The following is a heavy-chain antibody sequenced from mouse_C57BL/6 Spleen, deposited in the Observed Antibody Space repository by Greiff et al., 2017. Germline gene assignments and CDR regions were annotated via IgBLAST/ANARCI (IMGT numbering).Heavy chain of an antibody. J-gene: IGHJ2*01. CDR3: ARGETAQGFAY. D-gene: IGHD3-2*02. CDR1: GYTFPDYY. Sequence: VQLQQSGPELVQPGASVKLSCKASGYTFPDYYMNWVKQSHGKSLEWIGAINPNNGGTSYNQTFKGKATLTVDKSSSTACMGLSSLTSEDSAVYYSARGETAQGFAYWGQGTTLTVS. V-gene: IGHV1-26*01. CDR2: INPNNGGT.